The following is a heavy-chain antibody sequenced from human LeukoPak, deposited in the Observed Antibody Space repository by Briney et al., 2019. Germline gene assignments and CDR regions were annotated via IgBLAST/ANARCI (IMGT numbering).Heavy chain of an antibody. CDR1: GYTFTSYA. V-gene: IGHV1-69*05. D-gene: IGHD5-18*01. Sequence: SVKVSCKASGYTFTSYAISWVRQAPGQGLEWMGRIIPIFGTANYAQKFQGRVTITTDESTSTAYMELSSLRSEDTAVYYCAREWIQTEFDYWGQGTLVTVSS. CDR2: IIPIFGTA. CDR3: AREWIQTEFDY. J-gene: IGHJ4*02.